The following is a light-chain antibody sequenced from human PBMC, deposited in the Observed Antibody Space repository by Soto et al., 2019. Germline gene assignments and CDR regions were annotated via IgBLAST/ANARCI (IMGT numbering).Light chain of an antibody. CDR2: DAS. Sequence: EIVLTQSPATLSLSPGERATLSCRASQSVSSYLAWYQQKPGQAPRLLIYDASNRATGIPARFSGSWSGTDFTLTISSLEPEDFAVYYCQQRSNWAYTFGQGTKLEIK. V-gene: IGKV3-11*01. J-gene: IGKJ2*01. CDR1: QSVSSY. CDR3: QQRSNWAYT.